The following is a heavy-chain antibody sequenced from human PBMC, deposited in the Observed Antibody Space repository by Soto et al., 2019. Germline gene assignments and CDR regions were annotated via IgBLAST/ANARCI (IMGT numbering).Heavy chain of an antibody. D-gene: IGHD2-15*01. V-gene: IGHV4-59*01. Sequence: SETLSLTCTVSGGSISSYYWSWIRQPPGKGLEWIGYIYYSGSTNYNPSLKSRVTISFDASKNQISLQVRSATAADAAVYYCARDLKEYCSDGKCNWFDPWGQGTLVTVSS. CDR1: GGSISSYY. CDR3: ARDLKEYCSDGKCNWFDP. J-gene: IGHJ5*02. CDR2: IYYSGST.